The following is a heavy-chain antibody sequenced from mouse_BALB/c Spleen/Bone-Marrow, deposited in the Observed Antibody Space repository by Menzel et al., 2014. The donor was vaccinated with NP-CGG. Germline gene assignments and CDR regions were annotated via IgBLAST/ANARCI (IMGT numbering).Heavy chain of an antibody. D-gene: IGHD2-1*01. CDR1: GFTIXSYT. V-gene: IGHV5-6-4*01. CDR3: TRDYGNYAWFAY. J-gene: IGHJ3*01. CDR2: ISSGGLYT. Sequence: EVKLVESGGGLVKPGGSLKLSCAASGFTIXSYTMSWVRQTPEKRLEWVATISSGGLYTYYPDSVKGRFTISRDNAKNTLYLQMSSLKSEDTAMYYCTRDYGNYAWFAYWGQGTLVTVSA.